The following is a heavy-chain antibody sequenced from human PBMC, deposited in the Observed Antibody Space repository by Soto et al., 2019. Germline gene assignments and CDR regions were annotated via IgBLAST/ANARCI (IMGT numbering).Heavy chain of an antibody. CDR2: ITASGGST. V-gene: IGHV3-23*01. CDR3: VRAAGIAAAGSSQGVL. D-gene: IGHD6-13*01. CDR1: QFTFSNFV. Sequence: EVQLLESGGGLIEPGGSLRLSCTGSQFTFSNFVMSWVRQVPGKGLEWLSCITASGGSTYYADSVKGRFSVSRDNSKNTVSLQMDSLTGEDSALYYCVRAAGIAAAGSSQGVLWGQGTLVTVSS. J-gene: IGHJ4*02.